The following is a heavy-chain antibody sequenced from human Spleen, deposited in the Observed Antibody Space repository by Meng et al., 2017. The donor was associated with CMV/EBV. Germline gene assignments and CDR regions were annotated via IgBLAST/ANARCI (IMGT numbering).Heavy chain of an antibody. V-gene: IGHV4-59*01. Sequence: SETLSLTCTVSGGSISSYYWSWIRQPPGKGLEWIGYIYYSGSTNYNPSLRSRVTISVDTSKIQFSLKLTSLTAADTAVYYCARGGKASFDSWGQGTLVTVSS. CDR3: ARGGKASFDS. J-gene: IGHJ4*02. D-gene: IGHD4-23*01. CDR1: GGSISSYY. CDR2: IYYSGST.